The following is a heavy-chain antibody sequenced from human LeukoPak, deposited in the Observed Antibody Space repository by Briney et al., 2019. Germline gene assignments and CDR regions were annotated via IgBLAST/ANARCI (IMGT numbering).Heavy chain of an antibody. Sequence: GESLKIPCKGSGYSFTSYWIGWVRQMPGKGLEWMGIIYPGDSDTRYSPSFQGQVTISADKSISTAYLQWSSLKASDTAMYYCARSGGPYCGGDCSSAMDVWGQGTTVTVSS. CDR2: IYPGDSDT. D-gene: IGHD2-21*02. J-gene: IGHJ6*02. CDR1: GYSFTSYW. V-gene: IGHV5-51*01. CDR3: ARSGGPYCGGDCSSAMDV.